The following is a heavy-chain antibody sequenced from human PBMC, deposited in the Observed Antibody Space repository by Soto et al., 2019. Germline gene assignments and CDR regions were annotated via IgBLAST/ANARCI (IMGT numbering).Heavy chain of an antibody. CDR1: GGTFNSYA. Sequence: QVQLVQSGAEVKKPESSVRVSCKASGGTFNSYAITWVRQAPGQGLEWMGGTIPMFGTTNYAEKFQGRVTISADESTNTAYMELSSLGSEDTAVYYCTRCGIRYHSIGYYLGIDGMDVWGQGTTVIVSS. CDR2: TIPMFGTT. D-gene: IGHD3-22*01. CDR3: TRCGIRYHSIGYYLGIDGMDV. J-gene: IGHJ6*02. V-gene: IGHV1-69*12.